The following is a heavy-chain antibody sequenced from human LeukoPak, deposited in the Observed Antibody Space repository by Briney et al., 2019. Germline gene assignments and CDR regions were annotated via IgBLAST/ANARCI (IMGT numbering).Heavy chain of an antibody. Sequence: PGGSLRLSCAASGFTFSSYSMNWVRQAPGKGLEWVSSVSSSSNYIYYADSVKGRFTISRDNAKNSLYLQMNSLGAEDTAVYYCAKDWAKLDVVVVVAATPLDIWGQGTMVTVSS. CDR1: GFTFSSYS. J-gene: IGHJ3*02. CDR2: VSSSSNYI. D-gene: IGHD2-15*01. V-gene: IGHV3-21*01. CDR3: AKDWAKLDVVVVVAATPLDI.